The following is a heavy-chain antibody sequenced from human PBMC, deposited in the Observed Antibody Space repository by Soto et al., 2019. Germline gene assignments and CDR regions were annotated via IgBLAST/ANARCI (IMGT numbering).Heavy chain of an antibody. Sequence: QVQLVESGGGVVQPGRSLRLSCAASGFTFSSYGMHWVRQAPGKGLEWVAVIWYDGSNKYYADSVKGRFTISRDNSKNTLYLQMNCRSAEDTAQYYCAREGYGDDFDYWGLGTLVTDSS. V-gene: IGHV3-33*01. J-gene: IGHJ4*02. CDR3: AREGYGDDFDY. CDR2: IWYDGSNK. D-gene: IGHD4-17*01. CDR1: GFTFSSYG.